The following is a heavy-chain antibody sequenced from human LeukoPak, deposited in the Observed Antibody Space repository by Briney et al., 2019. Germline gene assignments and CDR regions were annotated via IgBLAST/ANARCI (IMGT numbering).Heavy chain of an antibody. J-gene: IGHJ4*02. CDR1: GYTFTSYY. Sequence: ASVKVSCKASGYTFTSYYMHWVRQAPGQGLEWMGWINPNSGGTNYAQKFQGRVTMTRDTSISTAYMELSRLRSDDTAVYYCARAVGATTGIDYWGQGTLVTVSS. CDR3: ARAVGATTGIDY. D-gene: IGHD1-26*01. V-gene: IGHV1-2*02. CDR2: INPNSGGT.